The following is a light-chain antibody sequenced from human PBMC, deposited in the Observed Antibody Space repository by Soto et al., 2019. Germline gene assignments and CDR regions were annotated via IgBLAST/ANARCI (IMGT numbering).Light chain of an antibody. CDR1: SSDVGGYNY. V-gene: IGLV2-14*01. Sequence: QSAPTQPASVSGSPGQSITISCTGTSSDVGGYNYVSWYQQNPGKAPKLMIYEVSNRPSGVSNRFSGSKSGNTASLTISGLQAEDEGDYYCSSYTSSSTPVFGGGTKLTVL. J-gene: IGLJ3*02. CDR2: EVS. CDR3: SSYTSSSTPV.